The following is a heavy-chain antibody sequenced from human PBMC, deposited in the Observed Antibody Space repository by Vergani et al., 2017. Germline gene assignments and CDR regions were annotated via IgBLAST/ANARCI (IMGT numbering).Heavy chain of an antibody. CDR2: IYHSGST. CDR3: ARDWGDYDFWSGYYSRNWFDP. CDR1: GYSLSSGYY. V-gene: IGHV4-38-2*02. D-gene: IGHD3-3*01. J-gene: IGHJ5*02. Sequence: QVQLQESGPGLVKPSETLSLTCTVSGYSLSSGYYWGWIRQPPGKGLEWIGSIYHSGSTYYNPSLKSRVTISVDTSKNQFSLKLSSVTAADTAVYYCARDWGDYDFWSGYYSRNWFDPWGQGTLVTVSS.